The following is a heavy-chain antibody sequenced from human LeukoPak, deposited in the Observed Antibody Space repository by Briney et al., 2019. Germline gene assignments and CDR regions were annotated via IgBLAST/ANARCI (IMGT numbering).Heavy chain of an antibody. J-gene: IGHJ4*02. CDR3: AKPLTECQLLYNFDY. CDR2: IRYDGSNK. D-gene: IGHD2-2*02. CDR1: GFTFSSYG. Sequence: PGGSLRLSCAASGFTFSSYGMHWVRQAPGKGLEWVAFIRYDGSNKYYADSVKGRFTISRDNSKNTLYLQMNSLRAEDTAVYYCAKPLTECQLLYNFDYWGQGTLVTVSS. V-gene: IGHV3-30*02.